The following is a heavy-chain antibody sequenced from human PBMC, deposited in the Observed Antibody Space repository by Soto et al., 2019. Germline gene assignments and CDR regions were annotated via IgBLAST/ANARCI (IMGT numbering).Heavy chain of an antibody. D-gene: IGHD2-15*01. CDR3: SSGYCSGGTCVDH. CDR1: GFIFGDYA. J-gene: IGHJ4*02. Sequence: ELQLVESGGGLVKPGRSLRLSCTTSGFIFGDYAMSWFRQAPGKGLEWVGFITSKTYGATTEYAASVKDRFTISRDDSKSIAYLQMNSLKTEDSAVYYCSSGYCSGGTCVDHWGQGTLVTVSS. V-gene: IGHV3-49*05. CDR2: ITSKTYGATT.